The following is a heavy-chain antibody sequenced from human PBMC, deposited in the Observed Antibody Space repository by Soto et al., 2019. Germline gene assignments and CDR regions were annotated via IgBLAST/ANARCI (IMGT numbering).Heavy chain of an antibody. CDR3: AREAAVGLFDY. J-gene: IGHJ4*02. CDR2: ISAHNGNT. V-gene: IGHV1-18*01. D-gene: IGHD3-3*01. CDR1: GYTFTSYG. Sequence: QVQLVQSGAEVKKPGASVKVSCKASGYTFTSYGIRWVRQAPGQGLEWMGWISAHNGNTNDAQTLQGRVTMTTDTSPITAYMEMRSLRSDDTAVYSCAREAAVGLFDYRGQGTLVNFSS.